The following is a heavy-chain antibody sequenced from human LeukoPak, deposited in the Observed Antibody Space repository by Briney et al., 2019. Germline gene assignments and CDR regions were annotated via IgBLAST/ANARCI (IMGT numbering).Heavy chain of an antibody. J-gene: IGHJ6*02. CDR3: ARGRWLQFFTSYYYYYGMDV. Sequence: SQTLSLTCAISGDSVSSNSAAWNWIRQSPSRGLEWLGRTYYRSKWYNDYAVSVKSRITINPDTSKNQFSLQLNSVTPEDTAVYYCARGRWLQFFTSYYYYYGMDVSGQGTTVTVYS. D-gene: IGHD5-24*01. CDR1: GDSVSSNSAA. CDR2: TYYRSKWYN. V-gene: IGHV6-1*01.